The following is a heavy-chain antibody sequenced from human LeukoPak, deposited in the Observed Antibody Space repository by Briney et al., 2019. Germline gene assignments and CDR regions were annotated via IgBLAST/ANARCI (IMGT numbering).Heavy chain of an antibody. CDR2: IYYSGST. CDR3: ARAPIAARPMDAFDI. D-gene: IGHD6-6*01. Sequence: PSETLSLTCTVSGDSISSYYWSWIRQPPGKGLEWIGYIYYSGSTDYNPSLKSRVTISVDTSKNQFSLKLRSVTAADTAVYYCARAPIAARPMDAFDIWGQGTMVTVSS. V-gene: IGHV4-59*01. J-gene: IGHJ3*02. CDR1: GDSISSYY.